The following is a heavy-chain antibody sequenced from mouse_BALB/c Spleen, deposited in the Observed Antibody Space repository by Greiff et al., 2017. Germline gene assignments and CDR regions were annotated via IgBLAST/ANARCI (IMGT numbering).Heavy chain of an antibody. J-gene: IGHJ4*01. D-gene: IGHD2-10*02. CDR3: ARGYGNYDAMDY. CDR1: GFNIKDYY. Sequence: VQLQQSGAELVRPGALVKLSCKASGFNIKDYYMHWVKQRPEQGLEWIGWIDPENGNTIYAPKFQGKASITADTSSNTAYLQLSRLTSEDTAVYDCARGYGNYDAMDYWGQGTSVTVSS. CDR2: IDPENGNT. V-gene: IGHV14-1*02.